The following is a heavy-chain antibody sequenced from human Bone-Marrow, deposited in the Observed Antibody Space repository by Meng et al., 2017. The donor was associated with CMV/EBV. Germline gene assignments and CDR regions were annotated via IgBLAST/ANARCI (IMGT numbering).Heavy chain of an antibody. V-gene: IGHV4-59*12. Sequence: SETLSLTCTASGGSISSYYWSWIRQPPGKGLEWIGYIYYSGSTNYNPSLKSRVTISVDTSRNQFSLKLSSVTAADTAVYYCARTDFWSGHQRGFYYYYGMDVWGQGTTVTVSS. CDR3: ARTDFWSGHQRGFYYYYGMDV. CDR1: GGSISSYY. J-gene: IGHJ6*02. CDR2: IYYSGST. D-gene: IGHD3-3*01.